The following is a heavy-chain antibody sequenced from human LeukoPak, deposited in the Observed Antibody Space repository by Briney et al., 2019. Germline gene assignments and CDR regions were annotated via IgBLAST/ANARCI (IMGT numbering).Heavy chain of an antibody. D-gene: IGHD3-22*01. CDR1: GYTFTGYY. Sequence: ASVKVSCKASGYTFTGYYMHWVRQAPGQGLEWMGWINPNSGGINYAQKFQGRVTMTRDTSISTAYMELSRLRSDDTAVYYCASTGYDSSGYYVYWGQGTLVTVSS. V-gene: IGHV1-2*02. CDR3: ASTGYDSSGYYVY. CDR2: INPNSGGI. J-gene: IGHJ4*02.